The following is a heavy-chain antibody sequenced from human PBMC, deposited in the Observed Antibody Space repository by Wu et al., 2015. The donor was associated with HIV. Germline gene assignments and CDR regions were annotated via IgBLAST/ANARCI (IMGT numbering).Heavy chain of an antibody. Sequence: QVQLVQSGAEVKKPGSSVKVSCKASGGTFSSYAISWVRQAPGQGLEWMGRIIPIFGTANYAQKFQGRVTITADESTSTAYMELSSLRSEDTAVYYCARESGYYHGAKRGGYYFDYWGQGTLVTVSS. CDR2: IIPIFGTA. J-gene: IGHJ4*02. CDR3: ARESGYYHGAKRGGYYFDY. CDR1: GGTFSSYA. D-gene: IGHD3-22*01. V-gene: IGHV1-69*13.